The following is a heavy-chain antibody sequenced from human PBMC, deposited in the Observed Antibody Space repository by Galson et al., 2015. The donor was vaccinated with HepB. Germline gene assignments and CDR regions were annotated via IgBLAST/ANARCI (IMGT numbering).Heavy chain of an antibody. V-gene: IGHV3-15*01. CDR1: GFTFSNAW. CDR3: SVPNVMITFGGVIVQGSALDC. J-gene: IGHJ4*02. D-gene: IGHD3-16*02. Sequence: SLRLSCAASGFTFSNAWMSWVRQAPGKGLEWVGRIKSKSDGGTTDYAAPVKGRFTISRDDSKNTVYLQMNSLKTEDTAIYYCSVPNVMITFGGVIVQGSALDCWGPGTLVTVSS. CDR2: IKSKSDGGTT.